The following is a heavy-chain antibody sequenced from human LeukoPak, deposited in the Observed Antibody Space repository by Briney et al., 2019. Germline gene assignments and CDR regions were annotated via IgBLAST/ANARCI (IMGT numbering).Heavy chain of an antibody. CDR2: IKQDGSET. D-gene: IGHD6-19*01. J-gene: IGHJ3*02. V-gene: IGHV3-7*03. Sequence: GGSLRLSCAASGFTFSSFWMSWVRQAPGKGLEWVANIKQDGSETYYVDSVKGRFTISRDNAKNSLYLQMNSLRAEDTALYYCAKDMRVQQWLTHGSAFDIWGQGTMVTVSS. CDR3: AKDMRVQQWLTHGSAFDI. CDR1: GFTFSSFW.